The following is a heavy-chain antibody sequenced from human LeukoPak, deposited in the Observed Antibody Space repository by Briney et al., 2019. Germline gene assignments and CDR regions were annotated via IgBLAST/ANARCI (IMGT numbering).Heavy chain of an antibody. D-gene: IGHD3-3*01. CDR3: ARDNGVVHGVYYMDV. CDR1: GFTFSNYW. V-gene: IGHV3-7*01. J-gene: IGHJ6*03. CDR2: ITQERSET. Sequence: GASLRLSNAASGFTFSNYWMTWVRQALGKGLKSMVYITQERSETWYLTYVTGRLPISRDNGKISLFLAMNTLRAEDTAVYYGARDNGVVHGVYYMDVWGKGTTVTVSS.